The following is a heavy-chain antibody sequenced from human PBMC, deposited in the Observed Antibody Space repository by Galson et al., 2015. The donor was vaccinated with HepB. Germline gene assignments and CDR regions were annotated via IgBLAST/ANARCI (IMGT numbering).Heavy chain of an antibody. D-gene: IGHD6-13*01. J-gene: IGHJ3*02. V-gene: IGHV3-9*01. Sequence: SLRLSCAASGFTFDDYAMHWVRQAPGKGLEWVSGITWNSGRRDYADSVKGRFTISRDNAENSLYLQMNSLRAEDTALYYCTKDVSASAGASDIWGQGTMVTVSS. CDR2: ITWNSGRR. CDR1: GFTFDDYA. CDR3: TKDVSASAGASDI.